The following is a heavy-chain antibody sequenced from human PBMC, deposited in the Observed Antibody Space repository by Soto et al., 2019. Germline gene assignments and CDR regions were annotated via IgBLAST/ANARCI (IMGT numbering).Heavy chain of an antibody. CDR3: ARHETPDYDFWSGYYKPAGWFDP. CDR1: GCSISSSSYY. Sequence: SETLSLTCTVSGCSISSSSYYWGWIRQPPGKGLEWIGSIYYSGSTYYNPSLKSRVTISVDTSKNQFSLKLSSVTAADTAVYYCARHETPDYDFWSGYYKPAGWFDPWGQGTLVTVSS. CDR2: IYYSGST. J-gene: IGHJ5*02. V-gene: IGHV4-39*01. D-gene: IGHD3-3*01.